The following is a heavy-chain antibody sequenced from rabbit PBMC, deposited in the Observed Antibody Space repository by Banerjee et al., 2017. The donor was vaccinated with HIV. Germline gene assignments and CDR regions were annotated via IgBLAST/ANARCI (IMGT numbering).Heavy chain of an antibody. V-gene: IGHV1S45*01. J-gene: IGHJ4*01. D-gene: IGHD4-1*01. CDR3: ARYYVGGGWGANFNL. CDR2: IYTGSDSS. CDR1: GLDFSSSYW. Sequence: QEQLVESGGGLVQPGASLTLTCTASGLDFSSSYWICWVRQAPGKGLEWIGCIYTGSDSSYLASWAKGRFTISKTSSTTVTLQMTSLTAADTATYFCARYYVGGGWGANFNLWGQGTLVTVS.